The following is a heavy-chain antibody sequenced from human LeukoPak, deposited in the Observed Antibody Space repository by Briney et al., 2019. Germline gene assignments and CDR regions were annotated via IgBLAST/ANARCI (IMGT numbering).Heavy chain of an antibody. CDR3: ARDPTTVNKGFQI. V-gene: IGHV4-59*11. Sequence: PSETLTLTCTVSGGSISSHYWAWIRQSPGKGLEWIGYISYSGSTNYNPSLKSRVTLSVDTSKNQFSLKLSSVTAADTAVYYCARDPTTVNKGFQIRGQGTTVTVSS. CDR1: GGSISSHY. J-gene: IGHJ3*02. D-gene: IGHD1-14*01. CDR2: ISYSGST.